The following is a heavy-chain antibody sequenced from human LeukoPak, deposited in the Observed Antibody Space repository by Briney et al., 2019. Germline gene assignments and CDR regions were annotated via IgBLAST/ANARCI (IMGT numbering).Heavy chain of an antibody. J-gene: IGHJ5*02. V-gene: IGHV1-18*01. Sequence: ASVTVSCTASGYTFTSYGISWVRQAPGQGLEWMGWISAYNGNTNYAQKLQGRVTITTDTSTSTAYMELRSLRSDDTAVYYCARDSRDWFDPWGQGTLVTVSS. CDR1: GYTFTSYG. CDR2: ISAYNGNT. CDR3: ARDSRDWFDP.